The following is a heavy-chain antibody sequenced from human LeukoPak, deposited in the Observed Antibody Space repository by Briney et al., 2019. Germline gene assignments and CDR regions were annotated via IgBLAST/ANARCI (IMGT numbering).Heavy chain of an antibody. D-gene: IGHD2-21*01. CDR1: GYTFSSYD. J-gene: IGHJ5*02. CDR2: MNPSNGNT. CDR3: ARGKGIGRRDNWFDP. V-gene: IGHV1-8*01. Sequence: GTSVKVSCKTSGYTFSSYDINWVRQPTGQGLEWMGWMNPSNGNTGYAQKFQARVTMTSNTSITTAYMELSSLRSEDRAVYYCARGKGIGRRDNWFDPWGQGTLVTVSS.